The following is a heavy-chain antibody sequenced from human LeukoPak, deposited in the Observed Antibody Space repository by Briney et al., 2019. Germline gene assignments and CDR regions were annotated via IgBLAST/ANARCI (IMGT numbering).Heavy chain of an antibody. CDR2: IYYSGST. D-gene: IGHD6-19*01. CDR3: ARRAVAGGQFDY. V-gene: IGHV4-31*03. Sequence: SETLSLTCTVSGGSISSGGYYWSWIRQHPGKGLEWIGYIYYSGSTYYKPSLKSRVTISVDTSKNQSSLKLSSVTAADTAVYYCARRAVAGGQFDYWGQGTLVTVSS. J-gene: IGHJ4*02. CDR1: GGSISSGGYY.